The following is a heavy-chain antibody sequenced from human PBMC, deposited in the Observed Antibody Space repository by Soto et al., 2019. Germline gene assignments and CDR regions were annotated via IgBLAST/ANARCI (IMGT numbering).Heavy chain of an antibody. V-gene: IGHV3-21*01. CDR2: ITSSSSYI. CDR3: VRARSTDSRPDY. D-gene: IGHD3-22*01. J-gene: IGHJ4*02. Sequence: GGSLRLSCAASGFTFSLYSMIWVRQAPGKGLEWVASITSSSSYIYYEDSLKGRFTISRDNAKNSLFLQLDGLRAEDTAVYFCVRARSTDSRPDYWGQGTLVTVSS. CDR1: GFTFSLYS.